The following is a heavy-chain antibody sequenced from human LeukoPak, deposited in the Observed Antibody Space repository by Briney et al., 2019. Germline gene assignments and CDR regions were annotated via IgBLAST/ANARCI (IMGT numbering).Heavy chain of an antibody. V-gene: IGHV3-30*02. CDR1: GFTFSSYG. CDR3: ASWTTVVKNFDY. CDR2: IRYDGSNK. Sequence: PGGSLRLSCAASGFTFSSYGMHWVRQAPGKGLEWVAFIRYDGSNKYYADSVKGRFTISRDNSKNTLYLQMNSLRAEDTAVYYCASWTTVVKNFDYWGQGTLVTVSS. D-gene: IGHD4-23*01. J-gene: IGHJ4*02.